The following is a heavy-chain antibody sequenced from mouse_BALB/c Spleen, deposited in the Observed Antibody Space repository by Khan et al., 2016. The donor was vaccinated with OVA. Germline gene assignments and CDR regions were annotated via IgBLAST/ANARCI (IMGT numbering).Heavy chain of an antibody. CDR3: ARTPGYYGSNYFDY. V-gene: IGHV5-9-3*01. CDR2: ISSGGSYT. CDR1: GFTFSNYA. Sequence: EVELVESGGGLVKPGGSLKLSCTVSGFTFSNYAMSWVRQTPEKRLEWVATISSGGSYTYYPDSVKGRFTISRDNANNTLYLQMSSLRSEDTAMFSCARTPGYYGSNYFDYWGQGTTLTVSS. J-gene: IGHJ2*01. D-gene: IGHD1-1*01.